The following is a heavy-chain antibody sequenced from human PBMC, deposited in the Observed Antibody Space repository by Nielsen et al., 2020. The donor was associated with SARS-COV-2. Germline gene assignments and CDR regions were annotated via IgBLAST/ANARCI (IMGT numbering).Heavy chain of an antibody. CDR1: GGSISSGGYY. CDR2: IYYSGST. CDR3: ARDRYDILTGAKSRRFDP. J-gene: IGHJ5*02. V-gene: IGHV4-31*03. D-gene: IGHD3-9*01. Sequence: SETLSLTCTVSGGSISSGGYYWSWIRQHPGKGLEWIGYIYYSGSTYYNPSLKSRVTISVDTSKNQFSLKLSSVTAADTAVYYCARDRYDILTGAKSRRFDPWGQGTLVTVSS.